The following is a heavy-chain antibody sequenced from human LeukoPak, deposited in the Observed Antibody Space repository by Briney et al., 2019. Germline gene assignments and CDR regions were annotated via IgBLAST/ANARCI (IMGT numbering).Heavy chain of an antibody. D-gene: IGHD3-10*01. CDR3: AGEDTMVVGYYYYGMDV. Sequence: GGSLRLSCAASGFTFSSYGMHWVRQAPGKGLEWVAVIWYDGSNKYYADSVKGRFTISRDNSKNTLYLQMNSLRAEDTAVYYCAGEDTMVVGYYYYGMDVWGKGTTVTVSS. J-gene: IGHJ6*04. CDR2: IWYDGSNK. CDR1: GFTFSSYG. V-gene: IGHV3-33*01.